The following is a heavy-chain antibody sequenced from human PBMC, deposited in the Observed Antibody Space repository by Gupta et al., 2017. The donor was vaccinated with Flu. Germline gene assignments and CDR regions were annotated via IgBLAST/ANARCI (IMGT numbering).Heavy chain of an antibody. CDR3: ARAVVRGANSSGWYVSLNYYYGMDV. CDR2: INHSGST. D-gene: IGHD6-19*01. Sequence: QVRLQQGGAGRLKPSETLSLTCAVYGGSSRGYYWSWTRQPQGRGLEWIGEINHSGSTNYNPSLKSRVTISVDTSKNQFSLKLSSVTAADTAVYYCARAVVRGANSSGWYVSLNYYYGMDVWGQGTTVTVSS. CDR1: GGSSRGYY. V-gene: IGHV4-34*01. J-gene: IGHJ6*02.